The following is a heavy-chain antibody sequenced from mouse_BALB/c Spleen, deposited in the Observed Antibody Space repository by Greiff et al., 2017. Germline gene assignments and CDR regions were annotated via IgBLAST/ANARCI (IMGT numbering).Heavy chain of an antibody. V-gene: IGHV1-7*01. Sequence: VHLVESGAELAKPGASVKMSCKASGYTFTSYWMHWVKQRPGQGLEWIGYINPSTGYTEYNQKFKDKATLTADKSSSTAYMQLSSLTSEDSAVYYCARGRSTMITTGGFAYWGQGTLVTVSA. CDR1: GYTFTSYW. CDR3: ARGRSTMITTGGFAY. D-gene: IGHD2-4*01. J-gene: IGHJ3*01. CDR2: INPSTGYT.